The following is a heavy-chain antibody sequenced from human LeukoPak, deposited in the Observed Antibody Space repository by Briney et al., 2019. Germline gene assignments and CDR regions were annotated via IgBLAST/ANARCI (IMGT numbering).Heavy chain of an antibody. J-gene: IGHJ3*01. CDR1: GYTFTGYY. CDR2: INPNSGGT. V-gene: IGHV1-2*02. CDR3: AKGANYYGGV. Sequence: ASVKVSCKASGYTFTGYYIHWVRQAPGQGLEWMGWINPNSGGTNYAQKFQGRVTITADKSTSTAYMELSSLRSEDTAVYYCAKGANYYGGVWGQGTMVTVSS. D-gene: IGHD3-10*01.